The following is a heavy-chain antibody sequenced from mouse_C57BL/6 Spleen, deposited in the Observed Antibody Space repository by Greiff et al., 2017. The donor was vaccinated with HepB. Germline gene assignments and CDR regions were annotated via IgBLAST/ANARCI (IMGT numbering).Heavy chain of an antibody. V-gene: IGHV1-69*01. CDR3: ARGDSYGNPRFAY. CDR1: GYTFTSYW. J-gene: IGHJ3*01. D-gene: IGHD2-1*01. Sequence: VQLQQSGAELVMPGASVKLSCKASGYTFTSYWMHWVKQRPGQGLEWIGEIDPSDSYTNYNQKFKGKSTLTVDKSSSTAYMQLSSLTSEDSAVYYCARGDSYGNPRFAYWGQGTLVTVSA. CDR2: IDPSDSYT.